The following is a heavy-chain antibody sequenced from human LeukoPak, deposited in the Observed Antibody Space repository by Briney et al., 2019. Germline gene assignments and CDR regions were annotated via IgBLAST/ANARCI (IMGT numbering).Heavy chain of an antibody. J-gene: IGHJ3*02. CDR2: IFYSGRT. V-gene: IGHV4-38-2*02. D-gene: IGHD6-19*01. CDR1: GYSISSGYY. Sequence: SETLSLTCTVSGYSISSGYYWGWIRQSPGKGLEWIGSIFYSGRTNYNPSLKSRVTISVDTSKNQFSLKLSSVTAADTAVYYCARCPDKVPRLVPNDAFDIWGQGTMVTVSS. CDR3: ARCPDKVPRLVPNDAFDI.